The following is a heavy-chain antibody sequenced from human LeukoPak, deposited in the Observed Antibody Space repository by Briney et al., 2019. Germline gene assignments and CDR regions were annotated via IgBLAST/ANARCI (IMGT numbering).Heavy chain of an antibody. D-gene: IGHD3-10*01. Sequence: SETLSLTCAVNGGSFRGYYWIWIRQPPGKGLEWIGEIYHSGSTKYNPSLKSRLTVSVDTSKYQFSLNLSSMTAADSAVYYCARGLGANHYCYMDVWGKGTTVTVSS. CDR2: IYHSGST. CDR3: ARGLGANHYCYMDV. V-gene: IGHV4-34*01. J-gene: IGHJ6*03. CDR1: GGSFRGYY.